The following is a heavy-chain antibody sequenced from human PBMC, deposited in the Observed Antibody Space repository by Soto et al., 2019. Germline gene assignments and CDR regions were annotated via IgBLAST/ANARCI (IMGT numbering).Heavy chain of an antibody. D-gene: IGHD5-12*01. CDR3: ARVGGGHSGYDWYYYYYYMDV. V-gene: IGHV1-8*01. CDR2: MNPNSGNT. CDR1: GYTFTSYD. J-gene: IGHJ6*03. Sequence: ASVKVSCKASGYTFTSYDINWVRQATGQGLEWMGLMNPNSGNTGYAQKFQGRVTMTRNTSISTAYMELSSLRSEDTAVYYCARVGGGHSGYDWYYYYYYMDVWGKGTTVTVSS.